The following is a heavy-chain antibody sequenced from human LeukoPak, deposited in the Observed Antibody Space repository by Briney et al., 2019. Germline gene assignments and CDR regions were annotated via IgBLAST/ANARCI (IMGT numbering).Heavy chain of an antibody. Sequence: ASVKVSCRASGYTFTSYDINWVRQATGQGLEWMGWMNPNSGNTGYAQKFQGRVTMTRNTSISTAYMELSSLGSEDTAVYYCARKSGRLQPIDYWGQGTLVTVSS. V-gene: IGHV1-8*01. CDR2: MNPNSGNT. CDR3: ARKSGRLQPIDY. D-gene: IGHD1-1*01. CDR1: GYTFTSYD. J-gene: IGHJ4*02.